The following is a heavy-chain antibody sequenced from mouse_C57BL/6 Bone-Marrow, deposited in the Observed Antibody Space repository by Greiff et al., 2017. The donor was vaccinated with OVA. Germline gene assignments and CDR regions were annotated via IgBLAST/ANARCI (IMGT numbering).Heavy chain of an antibody. V-gene: IGHV1-11*01. J-gene: IGHJ2*01. Sequence: QVHVKQSGAELASPGASVTLSCKASGYTFTDHIMNWVKKRPGQGLEWIGRIYPVSGETNYNQKFMGKATFSVDRSSSTVYMVLNSLTSEDPAVYYCGRSYYGSSYLDYWGQGTTLTVSS. CDR2: IYPVSGET. D-gene: IGHD1-1*01. CDR3: GRSYYGSSYLDY. CDR1: GYTFTDHI.